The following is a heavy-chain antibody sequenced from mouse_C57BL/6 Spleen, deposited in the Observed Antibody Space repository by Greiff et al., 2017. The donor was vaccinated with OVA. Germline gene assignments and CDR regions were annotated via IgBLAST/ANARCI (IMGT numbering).Heavy chain of an antibody. J-gene: IGHJ3*01. CDR3: ARSRSNYPFAY. D-gene: IGHD2-5*01. V-gene: IGHV1-18*01. CDR2: INPNNGGT. Sequence: SGPELVKPGASVKIPCKASGYTFTDYNMDWVKQSHGKSLEWIGDINPNNGGTIYNQKFKGKATLTVDKSSSTAYMELRSLTSEDTAVYYCARSRSNYPFAYWGQGTLVTVSA. CDR1: GYTFTDYN.